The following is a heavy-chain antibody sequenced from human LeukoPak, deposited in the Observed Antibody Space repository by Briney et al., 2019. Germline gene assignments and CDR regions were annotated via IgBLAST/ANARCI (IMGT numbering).Heavy chain of an antibody. V-gene: IGHV4-38-2*01. Sequence: SETLSLTCAVSGYSISSGYYWGWIRQPPGKWVEWIGSIYHSGSTYYNPSLKSRVTISVDTSKNQFSLKLSSVTAADTAVYYCARHSSRWELLVDYFDYWGQGTLVTVSS. CDR2: IYHSGST. J-gene: IGHJ4*02. D-gene: IGHD1-26*01. CDR3: ARHSSRWELLVDYFDY. CDR1: GYSISSGYY.